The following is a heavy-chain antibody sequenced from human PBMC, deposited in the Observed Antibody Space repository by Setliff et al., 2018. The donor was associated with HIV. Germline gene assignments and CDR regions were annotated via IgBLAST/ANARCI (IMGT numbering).Heavy chain of an antibody. Sequence: PSETLSLTCTVSGGSISSETFSWNWIRQPAGKGLEWIGLIYTSGSTDYNPSLKSRVTMSVDTSKNQFSLKLSSVTAADTAVYYCARGGYYYYFGVDVWGQGTTVTVSS. V-gene: IGHV4-61*02. D-gene: IGHD3-16*01. CDR3: ARGGYYYYFGVDV. CDR2: IYTSGST. CDR1: GGSISSETFS. J-gene: IGHJ6*02.